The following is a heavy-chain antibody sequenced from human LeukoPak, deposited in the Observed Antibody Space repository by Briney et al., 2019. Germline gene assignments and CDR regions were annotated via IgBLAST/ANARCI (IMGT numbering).Heavy chain of an antibody. Sequence: TGGSLRLSCAASGFTFSSYAMSWVRQAPGKGLEWVSAISGSGGSTYYADSVKGRFTISRDNSKNTLYLQMNSLRAEDTAVYYCAKTTDYYGSGSYGYWGQGTLVTVSS. V-gene: IGHV3-23*01. CDR3: AKTTDYYGSGSYGY. CDR2: ISGSGGST. D-gene: IGHD3-10*01. CDR1: GFTFSSYA. J-gene: IGHJ4*02.